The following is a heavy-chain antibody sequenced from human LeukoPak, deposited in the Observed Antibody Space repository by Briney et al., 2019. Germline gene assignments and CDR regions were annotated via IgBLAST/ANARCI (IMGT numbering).Heavy chain of an antibody. J-gene: IGHJ4*02. V-gene: IGHV3-23*01. D-gene: IGHD3-10*01. CDR3: AKDLWFGELMMSPFDY. Sequence: GGSLRLSCAASGFTFSSYAMSWVRQAPGKGLEWVSSIRGSGCSTYYADSVKGRFTVARDNSKNKLYLQMTSLRAEETAVYYCAKDLWFGELMMSPFDYWGQGTLVTVSS. CDR1: GFTFSSYA. CDR2: IRGSGCST.